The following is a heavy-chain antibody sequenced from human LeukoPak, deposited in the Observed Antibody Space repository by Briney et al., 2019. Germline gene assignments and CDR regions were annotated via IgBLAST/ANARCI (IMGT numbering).Heavy chain of an antibody. Sequence: GGSLRLSCAASGFTFSSYVMNWVRQAPGKGLEWGSYISSSGSTIYYADSVKGRFTISRDNAKNSLYLQMNSLRAEDTAVYYCASGWGGDFDYWGQGTLVTVSS. D-gene: IGHD6-19*01. CDR1: GFTFSSYV. CDR3: ASGWGGDFDY. V-gene: IGHV3-48*03. CDR2: ISSSGSTI. J-gene: IGHJ4*02.